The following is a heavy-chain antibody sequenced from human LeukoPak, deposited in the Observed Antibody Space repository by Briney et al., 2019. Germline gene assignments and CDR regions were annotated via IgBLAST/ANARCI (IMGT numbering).Heavy chain of an antibody. J-gene: IGHJ6*03. Sequence: ASVKVSCKASGYTFTSYGISWVRQAPGQGLEWMGWISAYNGNTNYAQKLQGRVTMTTDTSTSTAYMELRSLRSDATAVYYCARDVRGIAAAALYYYYYYMDVWGKGTTVTVSS. D-gene: IGHD6-13*01. V-gene: IGHV1-18*01. CDR1: GYTFTSYG. CDR2: ISAYNGNT. CDR3: ARDVRGIAAAALYYYYYYMDV.